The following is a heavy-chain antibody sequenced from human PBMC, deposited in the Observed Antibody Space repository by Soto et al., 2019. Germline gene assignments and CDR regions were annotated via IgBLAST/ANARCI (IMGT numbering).Heavy chain of an antibody. CDR2: IYPADSDT. Sequence: PGESLKLSCKGSGFSFTNYWIAWVRQMPGKGLEWMGIIYPADSDTRYSPSFQGQVTISADKSISTAYLQWSSLKASDTAMYYCATLYSTSPGYWGQGTLVTVSS. CDR1: GFSFTNYW. D-gene: IGHD2-2*01. J-gene: IGHJ4*02. CDR3: ATLYSTSPGY. V-gene: IGHV5-51*01.